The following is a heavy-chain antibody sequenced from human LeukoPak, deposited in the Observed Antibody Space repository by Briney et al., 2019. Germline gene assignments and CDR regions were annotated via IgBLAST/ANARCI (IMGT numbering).Heavy chain of an antibody. CDR3: ARDGDIVATGIFEY. CDR1: GGTFSSYA. V-gene: IGHV1-69*05. CDR2: IIPIFGTA. D-gene: IGHD5-12*01. J-gene: IGHJ4*02. Sequence: ASVKVSCKASGGTFSSYAISWVRQAPGQGLEWMGGIIPIFGTANYAQKFQGRVTITTDESTSTAYMELSSLRSEDTAVYYCARDGDIVATGIFEYWGKGTLVTVSS.